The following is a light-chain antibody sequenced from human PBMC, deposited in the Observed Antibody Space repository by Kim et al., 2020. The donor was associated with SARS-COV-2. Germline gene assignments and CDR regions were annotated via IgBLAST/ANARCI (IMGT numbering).Light chain of an antibody. J-gene: IGLJ3*02. V-gene: IGLV7-46*01. Sequence: TVPLTCGFRGRAVTSGHHPSWVQQKPGQAPRTLMLELSNKHASTPARFSGSLRGDKAGLTLSGAQPEDEAEYYCLLSYSGGRLWVFGGGTQLTVL. CDR3: LLSYSGGRLWV. CDR2: ELS. CDR1: GRAVTSGHH.